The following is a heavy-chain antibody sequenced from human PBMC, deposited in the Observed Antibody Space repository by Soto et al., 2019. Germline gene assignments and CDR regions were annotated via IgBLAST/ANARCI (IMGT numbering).Heavy chain of an antibody. CDR3: AKDIAAAGLFDY. D-gene: IGHD6-13*01. J-gene: IGHJ4*02. CDR2: ISYDGSNK. Sequence: GGSLRLSCAASGFTFSSYGMHWVRQAPGKGLEWVAVISYDGSNKYYADSVKGRFTISRDNSKNTLYLQMNSLRAEDTAVYYCAKDIAAAGLFDYWGQGTLVTVSS. V-gene: IGHV3-30*18. CDR1: GFTFSSYG.